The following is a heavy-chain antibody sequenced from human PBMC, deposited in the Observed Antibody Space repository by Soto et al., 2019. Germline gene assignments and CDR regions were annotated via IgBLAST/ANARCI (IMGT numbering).Heavy chain of an antibody. CDR2: ISSTTNYI. V-gene: IGHV3-21*06. J-gene: IGHJ4*02. CDR3: ARESEDLTSNFDY. Sequence: AGSLRLSCAASGFTFTRYSMNWVRQAPGKGLEWVSSISSTTNYIYYGDSMKGRFTISRDNAKNSLYLEMNSLRAEDTAVYYCARESEDLTSNFDYWGQGTLVTVSS. CDR1: GFTFTRYS.